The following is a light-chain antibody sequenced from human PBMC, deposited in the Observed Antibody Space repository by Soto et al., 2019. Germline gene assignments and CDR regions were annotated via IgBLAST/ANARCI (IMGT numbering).Light chain of an antibody. J-gene: IGLJ1*01. CDR2: DVS. CDR3: SSYTSSSTLPYV. V-gene: IGLV2-14*01. CDR1: SSDVGGYNY. Sequence: QSVLTQPASVSGSPGQSITISCTGTSSDVGGYNYVSWYQQHPGKAPKLMIYDVSNRPSGVSNRFSGSKSGNTPSLTISGLQAEDEADYYCSSYTSSSTLPYVFGTGTKLTVL.